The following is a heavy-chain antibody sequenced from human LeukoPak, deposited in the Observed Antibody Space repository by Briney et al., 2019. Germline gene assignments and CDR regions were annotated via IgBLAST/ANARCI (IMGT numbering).Heavy chain of an antibody. V-gene: IGHV3-30-3*01. CDR2: ISYDGGNK. Sequence: PGGSLRLSCAVSGFTFSSYAMHWVRQAPDKGLGWVAVISYDGGNKYYADSVKGRFTISRDTSKNTLFLQMNSPRAEDTAVYFCASAPQPTVTNVGYWGRGTLVTVSS. CDR3: ASAPQPTVTNVGY. CDR1: GFTFSSYA. J-gene: IGHJ4*02. D-gene: IGHD4-11*01.